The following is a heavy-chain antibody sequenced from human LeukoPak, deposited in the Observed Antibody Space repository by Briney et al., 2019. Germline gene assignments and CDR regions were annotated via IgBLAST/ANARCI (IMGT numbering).Heavy chain of an antibody. D-gene: IGHD1-26*01. CDR1: GGSITPTNW. CDR3: TRESGAFSPFGF. V-gene: IGHV4-4*02. Sequence: SETLSLTCAVSGGSITPTNWWSWVRQPPGKGLEGIGEVHLSGATHYNPSLESRVSMSIDKSKNHLTLEVTAVTAADTAIYYCTRESGAFSPFGFWGQGTLLTVSS. J-gene: IGHJ4*02. CDR2: VHLSGAT.